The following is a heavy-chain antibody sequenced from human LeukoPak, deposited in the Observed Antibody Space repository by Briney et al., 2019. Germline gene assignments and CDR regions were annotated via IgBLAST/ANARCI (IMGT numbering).Heavy chain of an antibody. CDR2: IYHSGST. D-gene: IGHD3-9*01. CDR1: GYSISSGYY. Sequence: SETLSLTCTVSGYSISSGYYWGWIRQPPGKGLEWIGSIYHSGSTYYNPSLKSRVTISVDTSKNQFSLKLSSVTAADTAVYYCARDRGLSATGIDPWGQGTLVTVSS. CDR3: ARDRGLSATGIDP. J-gene: IGHJ5*02. V-gene: IGHV4-38-2*02.